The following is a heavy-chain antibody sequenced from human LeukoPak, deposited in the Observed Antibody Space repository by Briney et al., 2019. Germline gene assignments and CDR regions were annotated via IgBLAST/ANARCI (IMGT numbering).Heavy chain of an antibody. Sequence: SETLSLTCTVSGGSISSSSYSWGWIRQPPGKGLEWIGSIYYSGSTYYNPALKSRVTISVDTSKNQFSLKLSSVTAADTAVYYCARHGDFWSGYSGGWFDPWGQGTLVTVSS. D-gene: IGHD3-3*01. J-gene: IGHJ5*02. V-gene: IGHV4-39*01. CDR2: IYYSGST. CDR1: GGSISSSSYS. CDR3: ARHGDFWSGYSGGWFDP.